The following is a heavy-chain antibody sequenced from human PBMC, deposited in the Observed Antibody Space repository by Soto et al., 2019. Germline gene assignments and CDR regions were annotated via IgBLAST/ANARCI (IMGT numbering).Heavy chain of an antibody. D-gene: IGHD2-21*01. Sequence: SVKVSCKASGGTSSSYTISWVRQAPGQGLEWMGRIIPILGIANYAQKFQGRVTITADKSTSTAYMELSSLRSEDTAVYYCASARVVGYYYYYYMDVWGKGTTVTVSS. CDR1: GGTSSSYT. V-gene: IGHV1-69*02. CDR2: IIPILGIA. J-gene: IGHJ6*03. CDR3: ASARVVGYYYYYYMDV.